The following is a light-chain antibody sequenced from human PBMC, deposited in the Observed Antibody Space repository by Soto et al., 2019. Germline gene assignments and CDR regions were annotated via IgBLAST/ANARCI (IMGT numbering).Light chain of an antibody. CDR2: GAS. CDR3: QQYNSWPLT. CDR1: QSVGSS. V-gene: IGKV3-15*01. Sequence: EVLMTQSPATLSVSPGDRATLSCRASQSVGSSLAWYQQKPGQAPRLLIYGASTRATGIPARFSGSGSGTEFTLTISSLQSEDFAVYYCQQYNSWPLTFGGGTKVDIK. J-gene: IGKJ4*01.